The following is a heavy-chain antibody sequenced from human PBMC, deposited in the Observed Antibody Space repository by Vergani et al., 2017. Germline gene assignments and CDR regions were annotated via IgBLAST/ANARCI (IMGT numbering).Heavy chain of an antibody. V-gene: IGHV1-69*08. CDR1: GGTFSSYT. Sequence: QVQLVQSGAEVKKPGSSVKVSCKASGGTFSSYTISWVRQAPGQGLEWMGRIIPILGIANYAQKFQGRVTITADKSTSTAYMELCSLRSEDTAVYYCARDQVGGSGSYYPHGFDYWGQGTLVTVSS. CDR3: ARDQVGGSGSYYPHGFDY. CDR2: IIPILGIA. J-gene: IGHJ4*02. D-gene: IGHD3-10*01.